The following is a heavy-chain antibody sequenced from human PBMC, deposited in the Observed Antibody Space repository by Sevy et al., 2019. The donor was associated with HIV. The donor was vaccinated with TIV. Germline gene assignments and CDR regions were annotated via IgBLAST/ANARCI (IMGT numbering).Heavy chain of an antibody. V-gene: IGHV4-39*01. CDR1: GASISSSSYY. J-gene: IGHJ4*02. Sequence: SETLSLTCTVSGASISSSSYYWEWIRQPPGKGLEWIGSIYYSGSTYHNPSLQSRVTISEDASTNQFSLNLSSVTAADTAVYYCVCGSYYHFDYWGQGTLVTVSS. CDR3: VCGSYYHFDY. D-gene: IGHD1-26*01. CDR2: IYYSGST.